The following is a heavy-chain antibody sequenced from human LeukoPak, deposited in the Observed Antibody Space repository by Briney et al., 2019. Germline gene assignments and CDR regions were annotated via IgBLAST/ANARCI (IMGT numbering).Heavy chain of an antibody. CDR2: IYYSGST. Sequence: SQTLSLTCTVSGGSISSGDYYWSWIRQPPGKGLEWIGYIYYSGSTYYNPSLKSRVTISVDTSKNQFSLKLSSVTAADTAVYYCAREGIRYFDWLAVDWGQGTLVTVSS. D-gene: IGHD3-9*01. V-gene: IGHV4-30-4*08. CDR1: GGSISSGDYY. CDR3: AREGIRYFDWLAVD. J-gene: IGHJ4*02.